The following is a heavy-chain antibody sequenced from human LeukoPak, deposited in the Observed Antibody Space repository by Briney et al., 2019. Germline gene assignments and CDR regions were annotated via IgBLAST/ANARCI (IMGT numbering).Heavy chain of an antibody. V-gene: IGHV7-4-1*02. CDR2: INTNTGNP. CDR1: GYTFTSYA. J-gene: IGHJ4*02. CDR3: ARGGAVVGFDYFDY. Sequence: ASVKVSCKASGYTFTSYAMNWVRQAPGQGLEWMGWINTNTGNPTYAQGFTGRFVFSLDTSVSTAYLQISSLKAEDTAVYYCARGGAVVGFDYFDYWGQGTLVTVSS. D-gene: IGHD6-19*01.